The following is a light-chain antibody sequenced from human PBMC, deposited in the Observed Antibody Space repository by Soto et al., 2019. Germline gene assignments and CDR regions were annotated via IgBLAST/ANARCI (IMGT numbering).Light chain of an antibody. CDR2: DAS. J-gene: IGKJ3*01. V-gene: IGKV1-33*01. CDR3: QKCDYLPI. CDR1: HDITSY. Sequence: DIQMTQSPSSLSASVGDRVTITCQASHDITSYLNWYQHKPGKAPKLLIYDASILEAGVPSRLSGSGSGTDFTFTLRSLQPEDVATYYCQKCDYLPIFGPGTTVDFK.